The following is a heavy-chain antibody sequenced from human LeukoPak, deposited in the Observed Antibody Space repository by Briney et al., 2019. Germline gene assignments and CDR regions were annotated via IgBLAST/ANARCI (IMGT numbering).Heavy chain of an antibody. J-gene: IGHJ4*02. Sequence: GSLRLSCAASGFTFSSYAMSWVRQAPGKGLEWVANIKQDGSEKYYVDSVKGRFTISRDNAKNSLYLQMNSLRAEDTAVYYCAREYVWGSSRYLDYWGQGTLVTVSS. V-gene: IGHV3-7*01. CDR1: GFTFSSYA. CDR3: AREYVWGSSRYLDY. CDR2: IKQDGSEK. D-gene: IGHD3-16*02.